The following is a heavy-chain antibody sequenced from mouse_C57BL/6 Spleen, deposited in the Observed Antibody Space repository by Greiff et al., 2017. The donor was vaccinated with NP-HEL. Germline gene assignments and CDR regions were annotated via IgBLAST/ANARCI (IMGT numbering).Heavy chain of an antibody. Sequence: QVQLQQSGAELVKPGASVKLSCKASGYTFTSYWMHWVKQRPGQGLELIGMIHPNSGSTNYNEKFKSKATLTVDKSSSTAYMQLSSLTSEDSAVYYCARPNWAFDYWGQGTTLTVSS. D-gene: IGHD4-1*01. J-gene: IGHJ2*01. CDR2: IHPNSGST. CDR3: ARPNWAFDY. CDR1: GYTFTSYW. V-gene: IGHV1-64*01.